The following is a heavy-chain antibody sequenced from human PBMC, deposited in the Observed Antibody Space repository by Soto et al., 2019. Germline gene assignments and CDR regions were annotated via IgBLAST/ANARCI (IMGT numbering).Heavy chain of an antibody. CDR3: ATRITVFGLLIPPFDP. CDR2: INHTGGT. V-gene: IGHV4-34*01. J-gene: IGHJ5*02. D-gene: IGHD3-3*01. CDR1: GGSVNGYY. Sequence: SETLSLTCAVYGGSVNGYYWNWIRHPPGKGLEWIGEINHTGGTHYNPSLKSRVTMSVDTSKNQFSLRLSSVTAADTAIYYCATRITVFGLLIPPFDPWGQGTQVTVSS.